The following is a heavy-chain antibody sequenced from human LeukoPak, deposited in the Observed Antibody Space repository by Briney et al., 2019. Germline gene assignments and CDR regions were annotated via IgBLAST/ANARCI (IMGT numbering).Heavy chain of an antibody. CDR3: AKEAEDYYSYYMDV. CDR2: IRYDGSNK. J-gene: IGHJ6*03. Sequence: FIRYDGSNKYYADSVKGRFTISRDNSKNTLYLQMNSLRAEDTAVYYCAKEAEDYYSYYMDVWGKGTTVTVSS. V-gene: IGHV3-30*02.